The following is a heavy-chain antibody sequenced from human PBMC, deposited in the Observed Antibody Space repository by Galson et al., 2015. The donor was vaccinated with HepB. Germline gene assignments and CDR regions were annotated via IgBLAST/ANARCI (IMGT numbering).Heavy chain of an antibody. CDR2: IYPGDSDT. CDR1: GYSFTSYW. V-gene: IGHV5-51*01. CDR3: ARAKVKPFYYYYGMDV. Sequence: QSGAEVKKPGESLKISCKGSGYSFTSYWIGWVRQMPGKGLEWMGIIYPGDSDTRYSPSFQGQVTISADKSISTAYLQWSSLKASDTAMYYCARAKVKPFYYYYGMDVWGQGTTVTVSS. J-gene: IGHJ6*02.